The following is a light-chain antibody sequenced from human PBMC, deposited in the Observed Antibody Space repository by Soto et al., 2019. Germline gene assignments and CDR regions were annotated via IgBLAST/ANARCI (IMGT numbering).Light chain of an antibody. V-gene: IGKV1-33*01. CDR3: QQYDNLPLT. Sequence: DIQLTQYPPSQSASVGDRVTITCQASQDINNYLNWYQQKPGKAPELLIYDASTLETGVPSRFSGSGSGTDFTFAISSLQPEDFATYYCQQYDNLPLTFGGGTKVDIK. CDR1: QDINNY. J-gene: IGKJ4*01. CDR2: DAS.